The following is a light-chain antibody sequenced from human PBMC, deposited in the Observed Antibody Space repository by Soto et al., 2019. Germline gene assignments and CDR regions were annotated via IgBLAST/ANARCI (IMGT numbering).Light chain of an antibody. CDR1: QSISSH. CDR2: AAT. V-gene: IGKV1-39*01. J-gene: IGKJ1*01. Sequence: DIKMNQSPSSLSASVGDRVTITCRASQSISSHLNWYQQKPVKAPKLLIYAATSLQSGVPLRFSGSGSGTDFTLTIGSLQPEDFATYYCQQSYSSPPWTFGQVTNVDIK. CDR3: QQSYSSPPWT.